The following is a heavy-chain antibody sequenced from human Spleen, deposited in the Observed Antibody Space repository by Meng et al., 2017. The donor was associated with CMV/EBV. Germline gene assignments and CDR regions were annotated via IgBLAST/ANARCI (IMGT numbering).Heavy chain of an antibody. Sequence: GGSLRLSCAASGFTFSDYEINWVRQAPGKGLEWVSVLWNGGATYYADSVKGRFTISRDNSKNTLYLQMNSLRAEDTAVYYRARDQSPRGYSYGYGYWGQGTLVTVSS. D-gene: IGHD5-18*01. CDR3: ARDQSPRGYSYGYGY. V-gene: IGHV3-66*02. CDR1: GFTFSDYE. CDR2: LWNGGAT. J-gene: IGHJ4*02.